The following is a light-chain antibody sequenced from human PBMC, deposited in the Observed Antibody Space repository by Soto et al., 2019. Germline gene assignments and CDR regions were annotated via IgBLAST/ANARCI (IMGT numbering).Light chain of an antibody. CDR1: QSISGIY. CDR2: AAS. Sequence: IVLTQSPGTLSLFPGERATLSCRASQSISGIYLAWYQQKPGQPPRLLMYAASSRASGIPDRFSGSGSGTDFTLTISRLEPEDFAVYYCQQYVSSPWAFGQGTKVDIK. J-gene: IGKJ1*01. CDR3: QQYVSSPWA. V-gene: IGKV3-20*01.